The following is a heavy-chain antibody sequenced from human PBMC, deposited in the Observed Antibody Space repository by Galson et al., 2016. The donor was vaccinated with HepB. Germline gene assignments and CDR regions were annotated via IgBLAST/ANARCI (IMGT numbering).Heavy chain of an antibody. V-gene: IGHV3-11*01. D-gene: IGHD3-16*02. CDR1: EFSLSDYY. CDR3: ARARVEGVIRMGDYYGMDV. Sequence: SLRLSCAASEFSLSDYYLSWIRQAPGKGLECVSYISGSRSIIYYADSVKGRFTISTDNARNSVFLQMDSLSDEDTAVYYCARARVEGVIRMGDYYGMDVWGKGTTVIVS. J-gene: IGHJ6*01. CDR2: ISGSRSII.